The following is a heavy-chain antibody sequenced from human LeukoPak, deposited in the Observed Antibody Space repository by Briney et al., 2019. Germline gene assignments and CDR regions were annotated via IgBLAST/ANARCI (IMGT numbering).Heavy chain of an antibody. CDR2: IMPILGIA. Sequence: SVKGSCKASGDTFSNYAISWVRQDPGQGLEWMGRIMPILGIANYAQKFQSRVTITADKSTSTAYMELSSLRSEETAVYYCATGVVGAARAYYYYYGMDVWGQGTTVTVSS. D-gene: IGHD1-26*01. CDR3: ATGVVGAARAYYYYYGMDV. J-gene: IGHJ6*02. V-gene: IGHV1-69*04. CDR1: GDTFSNYA.